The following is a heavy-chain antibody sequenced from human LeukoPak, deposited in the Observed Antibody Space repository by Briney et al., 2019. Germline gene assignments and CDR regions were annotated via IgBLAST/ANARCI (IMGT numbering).Heavy chain of an antibody. V-gene: IGHV3-33*01. CDR1: GFTFSSYG. Sequence: AGGSLRLSCAASGFTFSSYGMHWVRQAPGKGLEWVAVIWYDGSNKYYADSVKGRFTISRDNPKNTLYLQMNSLRAEDTAVYYCAAAEMATISYWGQGTLVTVSS. D-gene: IGHD5-24*01. J-gene: IGHJ4*02. CDR2: IWYDGSNK. CDR3: AAAEMATISY.